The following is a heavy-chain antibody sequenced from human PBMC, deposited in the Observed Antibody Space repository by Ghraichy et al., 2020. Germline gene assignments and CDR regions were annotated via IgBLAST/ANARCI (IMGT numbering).Heavy chain of an antibody. J-gene: IGHJ4*02. CDR3: ARDTHYDFWSGYASGLDY. CDR2: ISSSSSYI. D-gene: IGHD3-3*01. V-gene: IGHV3-21*01. CDR1: GFTFSSYS. Sequence: GGSLRLSCAASGFTFSSYSMNWVRQAPGKGMEWDSSISSSSSYIYYADSVKDRFTNSRDNAKNSLYLQMNSLRAEDPTVYYCARDTHYDFWSGYASGLDYWGQGTLVTVSS.